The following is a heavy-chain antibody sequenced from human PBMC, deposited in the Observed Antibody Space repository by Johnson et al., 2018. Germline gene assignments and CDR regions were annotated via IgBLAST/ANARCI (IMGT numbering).Heavy chain of an antibody. CDR2: ISYDGSNK. V-gene: IGHV3-30-3*01. CDR3: ASDWGYCGGDCHPYYYYYMDV. Sequence: VESGGGVVQPGRSLRLSCAASGFTFSSYAMHWVRQAPGKGLEWVAVISYDGSNKYYADSVKGRFTISRDNSKNTLYLQMNSLRAEDTAVYYCASDWGYCGGDCHPYYYYYMDVWGKGTTVTVSS. CDR1: GFTFSSYA. D-gene: IGHD2-21*02. J-gene: IGHJ6*03.